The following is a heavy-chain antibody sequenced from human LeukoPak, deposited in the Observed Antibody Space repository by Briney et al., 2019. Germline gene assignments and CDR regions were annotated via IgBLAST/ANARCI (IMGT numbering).Heavy chain of an antibody. CDR2: IYYSGST. Sequence: PSETLSLTCTVSGGSISSSSYSWGWIRQPPGKGLEWIGSIYYSGSTYYNPSLKSRVTISVDTSKNQFSLKLSSVTAADTAVYYCARGLVGGWYDYWGQGTLVTVSS. D-gene: IGHD6-19*01. V-gene: IGHV4-39*07. CDR3: ARGLVGGWYDY. CDR1: GGSISSSSYS. J-gene: IGHJ4*02.